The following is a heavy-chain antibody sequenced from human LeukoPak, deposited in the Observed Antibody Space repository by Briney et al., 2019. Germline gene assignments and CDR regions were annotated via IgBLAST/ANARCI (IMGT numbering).Heavy chain of an antibody. Sequence: GGSLRLSCAASGFTFSSYAMSWVRQAPGKGLEWVSAISGSGGSTYYADSVKGRFTISRDNSKNTLYLQMNSLRAEDTAVYYCVKDRFRYYGSGSYADYWGQGTLVTVSS. CDR3: VKDRFRYYGSGSYADY. J-gene: IGHJ4*02. V-gene: IGHV3-23*01. D-gene: IGHD3-10*01. CDR2: ISGSGGST. CDR1: GFTFSSYA.